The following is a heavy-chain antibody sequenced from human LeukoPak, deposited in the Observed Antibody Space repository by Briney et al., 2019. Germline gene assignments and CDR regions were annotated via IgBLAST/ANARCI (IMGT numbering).Heavy chain of an antibody. CDR1: GFTFSSYW. CDR2: IKQDGSEK. D-gene: IGHD1-26*01. Sequence: PGGSLRLSCAASGFTFSSYWMSWVRQAPGKGLEWVANIKQDGSEKYYVDSVKGRFTISRDNAKNSLYLQMNSLRAEDTAVYYCAKSPTRNLGAFDIWGQGTMVTVSS. CDR3: AKSPTRNLGAFDI. J-gene: IGHJ3*02. V-gene: IGHV3-7*03.